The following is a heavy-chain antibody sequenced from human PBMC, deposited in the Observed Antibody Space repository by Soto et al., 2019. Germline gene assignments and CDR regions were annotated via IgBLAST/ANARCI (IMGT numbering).Heavy chain of an antibody. CDR3: EKALGNSYYCCYMDV. Sequence: EVQLLESGGGLVQPGGSLRLSCVASGFNFNIYAMTWVRQAPGKGLEWVSTISPGGDSTYFADSVKGRVTISRDNSKNTRSLQMNILRAEDTATYFCEKALGNSYYCCYMDVWGTGSTVTVSS. CDR2: ISPGGDST. V-gene: IGHV3-23*01. J-gene: IGHJ6*03. D-gene: IGHD1-7*01. CDR1: GFNFNIYA.